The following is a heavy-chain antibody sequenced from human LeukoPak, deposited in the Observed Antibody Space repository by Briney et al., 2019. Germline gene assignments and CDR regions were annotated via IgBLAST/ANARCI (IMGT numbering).Heavy chain of an antibody. CDR1: GFTFSSYW. Sequence: PGGSLRLSCKASGFTFSSYWMHWVRQIPGKGLAWVSRINGDGSDTNSADSVKGRFTISRDNAKNTLYLQMNSLRAQDTAVYYCVRGLGSGCSYAYGVYWGQGTLVTVSS. CDR3: VRGLGSGCSYAYGVY. J-gene: IGHJ4*02. D-gene: IGHD5-18*01. CDR2: INGDGSDT. V-gene: IGHV3-74*01.